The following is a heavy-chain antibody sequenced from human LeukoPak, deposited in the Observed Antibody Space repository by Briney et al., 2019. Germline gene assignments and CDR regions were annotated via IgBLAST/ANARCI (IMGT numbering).Heavy chain of an antibody. CDR3: AKDPYSYGSYFDY. CDR2: ISGGGDST. V-gene: IGHV3-23*01. D-gene: IGHD5-18*01. Sequence: PGGSLRLSCAASGFTFSSYAMSWVRQAPGKGLEWVSAISGGGDSTYYADSVKGRFTISRDNSKNTLYLQMNSLRAEDTAMYYCAKDPYSYGSYFDYWGQGTLVTVSS. CDR1: GFTFSSYA. J-gene: IGHJ4*02.